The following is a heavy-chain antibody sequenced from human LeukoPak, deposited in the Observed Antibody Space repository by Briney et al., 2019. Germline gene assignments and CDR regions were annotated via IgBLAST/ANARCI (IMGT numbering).Heavy chain of an antibody. CDR3: AKDAQPRSRWFDP. CDR1: GFIFKDYW. CDR2: IKQDGSEK. D-gene: IGHD3-16*01. J-gene: IGHJ5*02. Sequence: GGSLRLSRAASGFIFKDYWMIWVRQAPGKGLEWVANIKQDGSEKYYVDSVKGRSTISRDNAKNSLYLQMNTLRAEDTAMYYCAKDAQPRSRWFDPWGQGTLVTVSS. V-gene: IGHV3-7*03.